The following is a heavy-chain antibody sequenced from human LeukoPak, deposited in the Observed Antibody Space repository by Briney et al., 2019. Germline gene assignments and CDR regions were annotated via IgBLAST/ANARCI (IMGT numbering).Heavy chain of an antibody. CDR1: GYTFTGYY. CDR3: ARVNREQWLGFDY. D-gene: IGHD6-19*01. CDR2: INPNSGGT. V-gene: IGHV1-2*02. J-gene: IGHJ4*02. Sequence: ASVKVSCKASGYTFTGYYMHWVRPAPGQGLEWMGWINPNSGGTNYAQKFQGRVTMTRDTSISTAYMELSRLRSDDTAVYYCARVNREQWLGFDYWGQGTLVTVSS.